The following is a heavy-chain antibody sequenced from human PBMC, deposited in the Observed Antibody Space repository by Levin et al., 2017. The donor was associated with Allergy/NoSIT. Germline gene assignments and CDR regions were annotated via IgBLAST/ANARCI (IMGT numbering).Heavy chain of an antibody. V-gene: IGHV4-34*01. CDR3: ARGELVGFGEGRNPDFDY. CDR1: GGSFSGYY. Sequence: SETLSLTCAVYGGSFSGYYWSWIRQPPGKGLEWIGEINHSGSTNYNPSLKSRVTISVDTSKNQFSLKLSSVTAADTAVYYCARGELVGFGEGRNPDFDYWGQGTLVTVSS. D-gene: IGHD3-10*01. J-gene: IGHJ4*02. CDR2: INHSGST.